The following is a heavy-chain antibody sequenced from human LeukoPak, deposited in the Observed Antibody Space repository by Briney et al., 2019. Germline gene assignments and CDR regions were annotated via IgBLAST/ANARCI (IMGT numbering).Heavy chain of an antibody. CDR3: TRVIYGGNHRDAFDI. Sequence: GGSLRLSCAASGFTFSRYWMHWVRQAPGKGLVWVSRINSDGSSISYADSVKGRFTISRDNAKNTLYLQMNSLRAEDTAVYYCTRVIYGGNHRDAFDIWGQGTMVTVSS. CDR2: INSDGSSI. V-gene: IGHV3-74*01. J-gene: IGHJ3*02. D-gene: IGHD4-23*01. CDR1: GFTFSRYW.